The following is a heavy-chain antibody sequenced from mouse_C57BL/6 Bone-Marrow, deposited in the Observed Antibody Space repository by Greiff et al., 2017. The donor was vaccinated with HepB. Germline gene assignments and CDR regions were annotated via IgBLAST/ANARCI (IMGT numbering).Heavy chain of an antibody. CDR3: ARNPIYYGNYDYFDD. V-gene: IGHV1-55*01. CDR1: GYTFTSYW. CDR2: IYPGSGST. Sequence: QVQLQQPGAELVKPGASVKMSCKASGYTFTSYWITWVKQRPGQGLEWIGDIYPGSGSTNYNEKFKSKATLTVDTSSSTAYMQLSSLTSEDSAVYYCARNPIYYGNYDYFDDWGQGTTLTVSS. D-gene: IGHD2-1*01. J-gene: IGHJ2*01.